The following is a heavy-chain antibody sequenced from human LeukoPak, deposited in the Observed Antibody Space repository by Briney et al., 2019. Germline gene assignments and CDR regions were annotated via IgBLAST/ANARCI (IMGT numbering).Heavy chain of an antibody. CDR2: INPNSGCT. J-gene: IGHJ6*02. CDR1: GYTFTGYS. V-gene: IGHV1-2*02. CDR3: AREYASSGYSYYGMDV. Sequence: ASVKVSCKASGYTFTGYSMHWVRQAPGQGLAWMGWINPNSGCTNYAQKFQGRVTMTRDTAISTAYMELSRLRSDDTAVYYCAREYASSGYSYYGMDVWAQGTTVTVSS. D-gene: IGHD3-22*01.